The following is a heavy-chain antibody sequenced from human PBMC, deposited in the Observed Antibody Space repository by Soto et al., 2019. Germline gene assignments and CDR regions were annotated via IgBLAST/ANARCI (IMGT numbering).Heavy chain of an antibody. J-gene: IGHJ6*02. D-gene: IGHD3-3*01. CDR3: ARVRYYDFWSGEAHYYYGMDV. CDR2: ISAYNGNT. V-gene: IGHV1-18*04. Sequence: ASVKVSCKASGYTFTSYGISWVRQAPGQGLEWMGWISAYNGNTNYAQKLQGRVTMTTDTSTSTAYMELRSLRSYDTAVYYCARVRYYDFWSGEAHYYYGMDVWGQGTTVTVSS. CDR1: GYTFTSYG.